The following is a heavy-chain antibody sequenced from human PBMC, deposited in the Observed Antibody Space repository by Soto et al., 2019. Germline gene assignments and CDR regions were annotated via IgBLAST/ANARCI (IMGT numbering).Heavy chain of an antibody. CDR3: ARDWLSRTVDY. J-gene: IGHJ4*02. CDR2: KWYDGRNT. Sequence: QVQLVESGGGMVQPGRSLRLSCAASGFTFSSYGMHWVRQAPGKGLEWVAVKWYDGRNTYYADSVKGRFTISRDDSKNTVYLQMNSLRVEDTAVYYCARDWLSRTVDYWGQGTLVTVSS. D-gene: IGHD5-12*01. CDR1: GFTFSSYG. V-gene: IGHV3-33*01.